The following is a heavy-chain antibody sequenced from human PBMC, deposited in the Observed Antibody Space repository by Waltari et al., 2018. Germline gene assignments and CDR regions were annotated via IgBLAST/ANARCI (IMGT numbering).Heavy chain of an antibody. CDR2: SDHGGST. CDR3: ARRWVGAPFDP. Sequence: QVQLQQWGAGLLKPSETLSLTCAVYGGSLSGYYWSWLRQPPGKGLEWMGESDHGGSTNDNPSLKSRVTVSVDTSKNQFSLKLSSVTAADTAVYYCARRWVGAPFDPWGQGTLVTVSS. CDR1: GGSLSGYY. D-gene: IGHD1-26*01. J-gene: IGHJ5*02. V-gene: IGHV4-34*01.